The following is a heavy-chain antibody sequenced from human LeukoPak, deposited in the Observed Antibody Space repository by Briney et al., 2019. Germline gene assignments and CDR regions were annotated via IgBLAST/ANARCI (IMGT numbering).Heavy chain of an antibody. Sequence: SETLSLTCTVSGGSISNSRYYWGWIHQPPGKGLEWIASIFYGGSTHYNPSLKSRVTILVDTSKNQFSLKMTSVTAADTAVYYCARGRRRDYWGQGTLVTVSS. CDR1: GGSISNSRYY. CDR2: IFYGGST. J-gene: IGHJ4*02. V-gene: IGHV4-39*07. CDR3: ARGRRRDY.